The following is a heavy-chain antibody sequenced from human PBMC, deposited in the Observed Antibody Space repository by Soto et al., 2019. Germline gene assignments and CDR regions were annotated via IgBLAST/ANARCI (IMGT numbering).Heavy chain of an antibody. CDR2: MFYSGAT. CDR3: RRHKSVRDWLDP. V-gene: IGHV4-39*01. D-gene: IGHD2-8*01. CDR1: GFSIGDISYY. J-gene: IGHJ5*02. Sequence: ETLGVTCAVSGFSIGDISYYWGWIRQPPGQGLQWIGCMFYSGATYYNTSLKNRATLSVDTSNNAFSLKLVSVTAADTVVYYGRRHKSVRDWLDPWGQGTPVTVSS.